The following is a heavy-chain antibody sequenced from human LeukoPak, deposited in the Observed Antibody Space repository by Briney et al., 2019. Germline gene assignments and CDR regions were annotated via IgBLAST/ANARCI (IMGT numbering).Heavy chain of an antibody. CDR3: ARESSRYYYDSSGYVY. J-gene: IGHJ4*02. CDR1: GFTFSDYY. V-gene: IGHV3-11*01. Sequence: GGSLRLSCAASGFTFSDYYMSWIRQAPGKGLEWVSYISSSGSTIYYADSVKGRFTTSRDNAKSSLYLQMNSLRAEDTAVYYCARESSRYYYDSSGYVYWGQGTLVTVSS. D-gene: IGHD3-22*01. CDR2: ISSSGSTI.